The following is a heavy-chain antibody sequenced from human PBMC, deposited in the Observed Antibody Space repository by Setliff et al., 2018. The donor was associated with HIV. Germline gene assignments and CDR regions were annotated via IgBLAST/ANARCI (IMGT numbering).Heavy chain of an antibody. CDR3: VRASDLNYYGMDV. Sequence: SETLSLTCTVSDGSFSSDYWTWIRQTPGKGLEWIGYIYYSGSTKYNPSLTSRVTISVDTSKNHFSLKLTSVTAADTAMYHCVRASDLNYYGMDVWGQGTLVTVSS. CDR2: IYYSGST. CDR1: DGSFSSDY. J-gene: IGHJ6*02. V-gene: IGHV4-59*01.